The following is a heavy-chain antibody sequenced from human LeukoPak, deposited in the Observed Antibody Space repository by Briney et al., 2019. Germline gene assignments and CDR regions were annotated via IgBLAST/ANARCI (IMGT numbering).Heavy chain of an antibody. D-gene: IGHD6-19*01. Sequence: PGRSLRLSCAASGFTFSSYGMHWVRQAPGKGLEWVAVISYDGSNKYYADSVKGRFTISRDNSKNTLYLQMNSLRAEDTAVYYCAKVTRLGIAVAQYGMDVWGQGTTVTVSS. CDR1: GFTFSSYG. J-gene: IGHJ6*02. V-gene: IGHV3-30*18. CDR2: ISYDGSNK. CDR3: AKVTRLGIAVAQYGMDV.